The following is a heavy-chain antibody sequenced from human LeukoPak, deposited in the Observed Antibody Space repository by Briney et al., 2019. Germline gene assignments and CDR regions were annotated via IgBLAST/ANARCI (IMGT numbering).Heavy chain of an antibody. V-gene: IGHV1-18*01. J-gene: IGHJ4*02. CDR1: GYTFTSYG. CDR2: ISAYNGNT. CDR3: ARARTMSQLYYFDY. D-gene: IGHD3-22*01. Sequence: GASVKVSGKASGYTFTSYGISWVRQAPGQGLEWMGWISAYNGNTNYAQKLQGRVTMTTDTSTSTAYMELRSLRSDDTAVYYCARARTMSQLYYFDYWGQGTLVTVSS.